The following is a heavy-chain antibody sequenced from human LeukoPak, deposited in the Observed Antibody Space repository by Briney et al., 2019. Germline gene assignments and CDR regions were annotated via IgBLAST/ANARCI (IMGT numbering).Heavy chain of an antibody. J-gene: IGHJ5*02. V-gene: IGHV3-7*01. CDR3: ARNRAATSNWFDP. Sequence: GSLRLSCAASGFTFSSYWMSWVRQAPGKGLEWVANIKQDGSEKYYVDSVKGRFTISRDNAKNSLYLQMNSLRAEDTAVYYCARNRAATSNWFDPWGQGTLVTVSS. CDR2: IKQDGSEK. D-gene: IGHD2-15*01. CDR1: GFTFSSYW.